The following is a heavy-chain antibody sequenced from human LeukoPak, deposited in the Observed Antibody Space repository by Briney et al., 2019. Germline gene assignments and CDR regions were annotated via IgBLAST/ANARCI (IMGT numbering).Heavy chain of an antibody. V-gene: IGHV3-74*03. CDR3: TRDGLTCGGDCLEY. CDR2: TNADGSTIVSPT. D-gene: IGHD2-21*01. J-gene: IGHJ4*02. CDR1: GVTFSIYW. Sequence: PGGSLRLSCAASGVTFSIYWMHWVRQAPGKGLVWVARTNADGSTIVSPTTYAESVKGRFTISRDNAKNMLFLQMSGLRAEDTAVYFCTRDGLTCGGDCLEYWGEGTLGTVSS.